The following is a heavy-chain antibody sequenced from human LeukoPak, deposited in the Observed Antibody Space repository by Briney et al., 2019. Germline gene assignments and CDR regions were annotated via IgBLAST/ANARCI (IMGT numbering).Heavy chain of an antibody. CDR1: GFTFISYA. CDR3: AKIRPPAYDI. J-gene: IGHJ3*02. Sequence: GTSLRLSCAASGFTFISYAIHWVRQAPGKGLEWVAVISFHGTDTFYADSVKGRFTISRDNSKNTLYLQMNSLRAEDTAVYYCAKIRPPAYDIWGQGTMVTVSS. D-gene: IGHD3-3*02. CDR2: ISFHGTDT. V-gene: IGHV3-30*04.